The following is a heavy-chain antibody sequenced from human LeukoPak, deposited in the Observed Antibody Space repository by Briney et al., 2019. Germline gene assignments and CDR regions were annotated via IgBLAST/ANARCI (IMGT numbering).Heavy chain of an antibody. CDR1: GGSFTDYF. D-gene: IGHD3-22*01. V-gene: IGHV4-34*01. CDR2: INDYTGNT. J-gene: IGHJ6*02. CDR3: ARGRIAKIVVVHSFHYGMDV. Sequence: SETLSLTCDGFGGSFTDYFWTWIRQSPGKGLEWIGEINDYTGNTNNNPSLNSRVSISLEKSKNQFSLELRSVTAADTAVYYCARGRIAKIVVVHSFHYGMDVWGQGTTVTVSS.